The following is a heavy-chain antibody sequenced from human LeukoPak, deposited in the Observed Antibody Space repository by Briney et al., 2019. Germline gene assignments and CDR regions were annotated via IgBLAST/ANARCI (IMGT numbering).Heavy chain of an antibody. CDR2: TSGSGGST. V-gene: IGHV3-23*01. CDR1: GFTFSSYA. D-gene: IGHD2-2*01. Sequence: GGSLRLSCAASGFTFSSYAMSWVCQAPGKGLEWVSATSGSGGSTYYADSVKGRFTISRDNSKNTLYLQMNSLRAEDTAVYYCAKALSRVPHLLRYYGMDVWGQGTTVTVSS. CDR3: AKALSRVPHLLRYYGMDV. J-gene: IGHJ6*02.